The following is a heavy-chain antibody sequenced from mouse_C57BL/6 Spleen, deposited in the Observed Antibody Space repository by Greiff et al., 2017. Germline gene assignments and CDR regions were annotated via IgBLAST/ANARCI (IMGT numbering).Heavy chain of an antibody. J-gene: IGHJ2*01. CDR1: GYAFSSSW. CDR3: AKGTSFDY. V-gene: IGHV1-82*01. CDR2: VYPGDGDT. Sequence: VQLQQSGPELVKPGASVTISCKASGYAFSSSWMNWVKQRPGKGLEWIGRVYPGDGDTNYNGKFKGKATLTADKSSSTAYMQLSSLTSEDSAVYFCAKGTSFDYWGQGTTLTVSS.